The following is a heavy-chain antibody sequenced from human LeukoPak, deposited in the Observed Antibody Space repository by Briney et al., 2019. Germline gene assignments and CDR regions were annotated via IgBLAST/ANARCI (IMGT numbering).Heavy chain of an antibody. CDR3: AKVSPLFDY. Sequence: GGSLRLSCAASGFTFSSYAMHWVRQAPGKGLEWVAVISYDGSNKYYADSMKGRFTISRDNSKNTLYLQMNSLRAEDTAVYYCAKVSPLFDYWGQGTLVTVSS. CDR1: GFTFSSYA. J-gene: IGHJ4*02. CDR2: ISYDGSNK. V-gene: IGHV3-30-3*01.